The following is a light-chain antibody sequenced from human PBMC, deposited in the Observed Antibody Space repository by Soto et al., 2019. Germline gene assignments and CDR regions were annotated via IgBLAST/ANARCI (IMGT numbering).Light chain of an antibody. CDR3: QQYNSYT. Sequence: DIQMTQSPSTLSASVGDRVTITCRASQSISSWLAWYQQKPGKAPKLLIYDASSLDSGVPSRFSGSGSGTEFTLTISSLQPDDFATYYCQQYNSYTFGGGTKVDIK. J-gene: IGKJ4*01. V-gene: IGKV1-5*01. CDR2: DAS. CDR1: QSISSW.